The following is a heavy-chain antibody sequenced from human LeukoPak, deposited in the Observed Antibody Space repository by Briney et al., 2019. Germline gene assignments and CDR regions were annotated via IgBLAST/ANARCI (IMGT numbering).Heavy chain of an antibody. CDR3: AREDHYYDSSGYQAWFDP. J-gene: IGHJ5*02. CDR1: GGSISSSSYY. Sequence: SETLSLTCTVSGGSISSSSYYWSWIRQPPGKGLEWIGYIYYSGSTNYDPSLKSRVTISVDTSKNQFSLKLSSVTAADTAVYYCAREDHYYDSSGYQAWFDPWGQGTLVTVSS. CDR2: IYYSGST. D-gene: IGHD3-22*01. V-gene: IGHV4-61*01.